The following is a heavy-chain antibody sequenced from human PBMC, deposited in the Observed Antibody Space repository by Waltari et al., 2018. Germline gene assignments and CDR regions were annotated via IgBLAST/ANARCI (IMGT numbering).Heavy chain of an antibody. CDR1: GLTVSGTY. CDR3: AASSCGADCYYSLDY. Sequence: EVQLVESGGVLVQPGGSLRLSCAASGLTVSGTYLTWVRQAPGKGVDWVSLIYGGGVTYYADSVKGRFIISRDNSKNTLSLQISDLRAEDSALYFCAASSCGADCYYSLDYWGRGTLVTVSS. J-gene: IGHJ4*02. D-gene: IGHD2-21*02. V-gene: IGHV3-66*01. CDR2: IYGGGVT.